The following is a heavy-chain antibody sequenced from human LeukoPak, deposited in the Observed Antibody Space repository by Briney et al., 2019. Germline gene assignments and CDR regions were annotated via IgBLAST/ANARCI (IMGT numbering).Heavy chain of an antibody. J-gene: IGHJ3*02. CDR3: ARDYDILTGDDAFDI. CDR2: IYHSGST. CDR1: GYSISSGYY. V-gene: IGHV4-38-2*02. D-gene: IGHD3-9*01. Sequence: SETLSLTCTVSGYSISSGYYWGWIRQPPGKGLEWIGSIYHSGSTYYNPSLKSRVTISVDTSKNQFSLKLSSVTAADTAVYYCARDYDILTGDDAFDIWGQGTMATVSS.